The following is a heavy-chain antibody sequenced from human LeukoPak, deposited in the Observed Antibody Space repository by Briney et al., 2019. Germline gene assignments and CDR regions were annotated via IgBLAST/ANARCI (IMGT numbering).Heavy chain of an antibody. CDR3: ARDGPVCYRISRHAGSHHI. CDR1: GFTVSSSS. CDR2: IYSGGIT. Sequence: GGSLRLSCAASGFTVSSSSLCWGRQAPGKGLEWVSDIYSGGITYYADSVKGRFTISRDNSKNTLFLQMNSLRVEDTAVYYCARDGPVCYRISRHAGSHHIWGQGTMVTVSS. V-gene: IGHV3-53*01. J-gene: IGHJ3*02. D-gene: IGHD3-16*02.